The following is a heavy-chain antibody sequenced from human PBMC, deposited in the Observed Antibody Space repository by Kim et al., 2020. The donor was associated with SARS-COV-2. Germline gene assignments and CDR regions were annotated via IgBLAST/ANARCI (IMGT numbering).Heavy chain of an antibody. CDR2: INHSGST. J-gene: IGHJ6*02. CDR3: ARGRTVTTFYYYYYGMDV. V-gene: IGHV4-34*01. CDR1: GGSFSGHY. Sequence: SETLSLTCAVYGGSFSGHYWSWIRQPPGKGLECIGEINHSGSTNYNPSLKSRFTISVYTSKNQFSLKLSSVTAADTAVYYCARGRTVTTFYYYYYGMDVWGQGTTVTVSS. D-gene: IGHD4-17*01.